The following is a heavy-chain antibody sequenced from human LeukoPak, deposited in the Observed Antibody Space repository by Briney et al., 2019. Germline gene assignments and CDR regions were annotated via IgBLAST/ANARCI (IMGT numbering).Heavy chain of an antibody. V-gene: IGHV4-59*01. CDR3: ARSMGAMILEESDYFDY. CDR2: IYYSGGT. J-gene: IGHJ4*02. CDR1: CASISSYY. D-gene: IGHD3-22*01. Sequence: SETLSLTCTVSCASISSYYWSSIRQPPGNGLEWLVFIYYSGGTNSNPSLKSRVTISVDTSKNQFSLKLSSVTAADTAVYYCARSMGAMILEESDYFDYWGQGTLVTVSP.